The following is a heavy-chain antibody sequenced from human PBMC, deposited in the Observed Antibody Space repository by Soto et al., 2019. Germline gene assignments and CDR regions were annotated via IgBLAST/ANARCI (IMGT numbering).Heavy chain of an antibody. V-gene: IGHV4-59*12. J-gene: IGHJ4*02. D-gene: IGHD6-13*01. CDR1: GGSMNNYY. CDR3: ARRRVAAAGINYFDY. CDR2: MYYSGSS. Sequence: SETLSLTCTVSGGSMNNYYGSWIRQTPGKGLEWIGYMYYSGSSNYNSSLKSRVTISVDTSKNQFSLKLSSVTAADTAVYYCARRRVAAAGINYFDYWGQGTLVTVSS.